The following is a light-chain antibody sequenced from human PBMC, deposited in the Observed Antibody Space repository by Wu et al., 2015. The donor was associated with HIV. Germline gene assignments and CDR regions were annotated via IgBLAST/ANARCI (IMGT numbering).Light chain of an antibody. V-gene: IGKV3D-20*02. CDR2: DAS. CDR1: QTISRSY. J-gene: IGKJ1*01. CDR3: QQRYNWPPMWT. Sequence: EIVLTQSPGTLSLSPGERATLSCRASQTISRSYLAWYQQKPGQAPRLLIYDASTRAAGIPGRFSGSGSGTDFTLTINSLEPEDFAFYYCQQRYNWPPMWTFGQGTKVEIK.